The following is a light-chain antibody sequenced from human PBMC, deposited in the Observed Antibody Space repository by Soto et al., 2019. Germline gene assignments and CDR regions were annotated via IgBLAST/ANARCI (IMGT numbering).Light chain of an antibody. J-gene: IGKJ1*01. CDR2: DAS. CDR1: QSVSSY. Sequence: EIVLTQSPATLSLSPGERATLSCRASQSVSSYLAWYQQKPGQAPRLLIYDASNRAAGIPARFSGSGSGTVFTLNIRGLEPEDFAVYYCQQRSNWPRTFGQGTKVEIK. CDR3: QQRSNWPRT. V-gene: IGKV3-11*01.